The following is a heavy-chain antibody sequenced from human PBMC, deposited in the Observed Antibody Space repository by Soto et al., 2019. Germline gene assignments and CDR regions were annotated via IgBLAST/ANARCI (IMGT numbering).Heavy chain of an antibody. Sequence: EVQLVESGGGLVQPGGSLRLSCGASGFTFSSYSMNWVRQAPGKGLEWISYISSSSSTIFYADSVKGRFTISRDNDKNSLYLQMNNLRDEDTAVYFCARDGRYSGSDYFDYWGQGTLVTVSS. CDR3: ARDGRYSGSDYFDY. D-gene: IGHD5-12*01. J-gene: IGHJ4*02. CDR1: GFTFSSYS. V-gene: IGHV3-48*02. CDR2: ISSSSSTI.